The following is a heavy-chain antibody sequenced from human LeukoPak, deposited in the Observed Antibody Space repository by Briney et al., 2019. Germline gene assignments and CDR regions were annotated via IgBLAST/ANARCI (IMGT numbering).Heavy chain of an antibody. CDR1: GGTFTNYV. V-gene: IGHV1-69*04. CDR2: SIPILGVA. Sequence: ASVKVSFKSSGGTFTNYVINWVRQPHAQGLEWVGRSIPILGVAKYAEKFQGRVTITADKSTSTAYMELSSLRSEDTAVFYCASLGSGGNLTRRDTWGQGTLVIVSS. J-gene: IGHJ5*02. D-gene: IGHD4-23*01. CDR3: ASLGSGGNLTRRDT.